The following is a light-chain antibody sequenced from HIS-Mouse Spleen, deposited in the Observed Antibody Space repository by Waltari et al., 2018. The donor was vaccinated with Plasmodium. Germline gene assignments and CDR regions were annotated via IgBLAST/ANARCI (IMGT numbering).Light chain of an antibody. CDR2: KDS. CDR3: QSADSSGTYRV. J-gene: IGLJ2*01. CDR1: ALPKQN. V-gene: IGLV3-25*03. Sequence: SYELTQQPPVSGSPGQPARITCPGDALPKQNAYWYQKKPGHAPVLVIYKDSERPSGNPERFSGSSSGTTVTLTISGVQAEDEADYYCQSADSSGTYRVFGGGTKLTVL.